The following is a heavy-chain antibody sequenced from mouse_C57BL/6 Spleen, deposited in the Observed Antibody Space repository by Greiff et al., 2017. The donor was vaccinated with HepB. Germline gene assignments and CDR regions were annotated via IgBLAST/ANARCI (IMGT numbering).Heavy chain of an antibody. CDR2: IDPSDSYT. Sequence: QVHVKQPGAELVMPGASVKLSCKASGYTFTSYWMHWVKQRPGQGLEWIGEIDPSDSYTNYNQKFKGKSTLTVDKSSSTAYMQLSSLTSEDSAVYYCARRGEYGYYFDYWGQGTTLTVSS. D-gene: IGHD2-10*02. J-gene: IGHJ2*01. CDR3: ARRGEYGYYFDY. V-gene: IGHV1-69*01. CDR1: GYTFTSYW.